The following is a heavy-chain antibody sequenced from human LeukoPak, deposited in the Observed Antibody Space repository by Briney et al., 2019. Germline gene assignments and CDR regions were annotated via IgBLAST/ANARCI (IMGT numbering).Heavy chain of an antibody. CDR3: ARVKSRIAAAGTAPDY. Sequence: GGSLRLSCAASGFTFSSYWMHWVRQAPGKGLVWVSRINSDGSSTSYADSVKGRFTISRDNAKNTLYLQMNSLRAEDTAVYYCARVKSRIAAAGTAPDYLGQGTLVTVSS. CDR1: GFTFSSYW. D-gene: IGHD6-13*01. V-gene: IGHV3-74*01. CDR2: INSDGSST. J-gene: IGHJ4*02.